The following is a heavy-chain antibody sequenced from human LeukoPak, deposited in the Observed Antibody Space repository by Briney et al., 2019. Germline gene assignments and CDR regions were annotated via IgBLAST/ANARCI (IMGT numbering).Heavy chain of an antibody. CDR2: INANSGGT. Sequence: ASVKVSCKASGYTLTGYDMHWVRQAPGQGLEWMGWINANSGGTNYAQKFQGRVTMTRDTSISTAYMELSRLRSDDTAVYYCARDSITMVRGGIIRFNWFDPWGQGTLVTVSS. J-gene: IGHJ5*02. D-gene: IGHD3-10*01. CDR3: ARDSITMVRGGIIRFNWFDP. CDR1: GYTLTGYD. V-gene: IGHV1-2*02.